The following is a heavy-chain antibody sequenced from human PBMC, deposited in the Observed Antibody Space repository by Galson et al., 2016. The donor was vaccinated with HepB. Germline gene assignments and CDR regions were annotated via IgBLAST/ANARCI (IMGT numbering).Heavy chain of an antibody. J-gene: IGHJ4*02. CDR2: ISYSGGAT. CDR1: GFTFSSFG. V-gene: IGHV3-23*01. CDR3: VRESAGIWGNFDY. D-gene: IGHD2/OR15-2a*01. Sequence: SLRLSCAASGFTFSSFGMSWVRQAPGKAPEWVAVISYSGGATYYADSVKGRFTISRDNSKNTLHLQMNSLRAEDTALSYCVRESAGIWGNFDYWGQGALFTVSS.